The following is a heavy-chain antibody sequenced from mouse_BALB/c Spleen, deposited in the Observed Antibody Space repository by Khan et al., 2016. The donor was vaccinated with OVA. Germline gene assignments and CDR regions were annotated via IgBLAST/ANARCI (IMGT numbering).Heavy chain of an antibody. CDR3: TRGGHGSPFDY. J-gene: IGHJ2*01. CDR1: GYTFTDYN. Sequence: VRLQQSGPELMKPGASVKIPCKASGYTFTDYNMDWVKQSHGKSLEWIGDITPNNGGTIYNQRFKGKATLTVDKSSSTAYMELRSLTSEDTAVYYCTRGGHGSPFDYWGQGTTLTVSS. V-gene: IGHV1-18*01. D-gene: IGHD1-1*01. CDR2: ITPNNGGT.